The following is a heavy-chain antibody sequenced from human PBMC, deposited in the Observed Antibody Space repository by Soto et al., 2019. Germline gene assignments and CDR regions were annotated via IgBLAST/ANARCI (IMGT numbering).Heavy chain of an antibody. J-gene: IGHJ4*02. D-gene: IGHD5-18*01. V-gene: IGHV1-46*01. CDR3: ATSVNSAMAFDY. CDR1: GYTFTHYY. CDR2: INLNGGIT. Sequence: QVQLVQSGAEVKKPGASVRVSCKASGYTFTHYYIHWVRPAPGQGLEWMGIINLNGGITTYAQKFRAGFSMTRDTSTSTVYLELSSLRSEDSAVYYCATSVNSAMAFDYWGQGTLVTVSS.